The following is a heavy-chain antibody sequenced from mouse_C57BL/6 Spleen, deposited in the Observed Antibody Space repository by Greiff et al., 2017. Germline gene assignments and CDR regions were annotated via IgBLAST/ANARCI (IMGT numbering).Heavy chain of an antibody. CDR2: ISDGGSYT. Sequence: EVKLVESGGGLVKPGGSLKLSCAASGFTFSSYAMSWVRQTPEQRLEWVATISDGGSYTYYPDNVKGRFTISRDNAKNNLYLQMSHLKSEDTAMYYCARAYGNLDYWGQGTTLTVSS. CDR1: GFTFSSYA. D-gene: IGHD2-1*01. CDR3: ARAYGNLDY. V-gene: IGHV5-4*03. J-gene: IGHJ2*01.